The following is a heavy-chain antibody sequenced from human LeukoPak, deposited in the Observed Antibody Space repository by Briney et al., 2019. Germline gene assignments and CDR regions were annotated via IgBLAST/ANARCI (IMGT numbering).Heavy chain of an antibody. Sequence: GGSLRLSCAASGFTVSSNYMSWVRQAPGKGLEWVANIKQDGSEKYYVDSVKGRFTISRDNAKNSLYLQMNSLRAEDTAVYYCARGGSSWPYNWFDPWGQGTLVTVSS. CDR3: ARGGSSWPYNWFDP. CDR1: GFTVSSNY. J-gene: IGHJ5*02. D-gene: IGHD6-13*01. CDR2: IKQDGSEK. V-gene: IGHV3-7*03.